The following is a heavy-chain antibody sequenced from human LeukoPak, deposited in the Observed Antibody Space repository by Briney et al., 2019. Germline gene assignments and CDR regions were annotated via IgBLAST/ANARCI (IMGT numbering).Heavy chain of an antibody. Sequence: GASVKVSCKASGYTFTGYYIHWVRQAPGQGLEWMGLINPNSRGTSYAQKFQGRVTMTRDTSISTAYMELSRLRSDDTAVYYCARDLFLAAAEREGDDYWGQGTLVTASS. CDR3: ARDLFLAAAEREGDDY. CDR1: GYTFTGYY. CDR2: INPNSRGT. J-gene: IGHJ4*02. V-gene: IGHV1-2*02. D-gene: IGHD6-13*01.